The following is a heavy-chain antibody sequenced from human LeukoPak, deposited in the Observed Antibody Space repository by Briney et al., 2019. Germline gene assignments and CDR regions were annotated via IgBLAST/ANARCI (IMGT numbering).Heavy chain of an antibody. J-gene: IGHJ5*02. CDR3: ARSGIGWFDP. CDR1: GGSFSGYY. Sequence: PSETPSLTCVVYGGSFSGYYWSWIRQPPGKGLEWIGGINHSGSTNYNPSLKSRVTISVDTSKNQFSLKLSSVTAADTAVYYCARSGIGWFDPWGQGTLVTVSS. CDR2: INHSGST. V-gene: IGHV4-34*01. D-gene: IGHD3-10*01.